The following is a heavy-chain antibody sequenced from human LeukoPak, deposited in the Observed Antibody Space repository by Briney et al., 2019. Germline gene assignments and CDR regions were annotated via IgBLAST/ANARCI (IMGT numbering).Heavy chain of an antibody. V-gene: IGHV4-34*01. CDR3: ARGGVWFGPLGH. CDR2: MNHSGST. D-gene: IGHD3-10*01. J-gene: IGHJ4*02. Sequence: SETLSLTCAVYGGSFSGYYWSWIRQPPGKGLEWIGEMNHSGSTNYNPSLKSRVTISVDTSKNQFSLKLSSVTAADTAVYHCARGGVWFGPLGHWGQGTLVTVSS. CDR1: GGSFSGYY.